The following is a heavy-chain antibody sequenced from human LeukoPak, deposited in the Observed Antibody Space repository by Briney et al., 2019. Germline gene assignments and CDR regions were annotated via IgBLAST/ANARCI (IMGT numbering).Heavy chain of an antibody. D-gene: IGHD3-3*01. J-gene: IGHJ4*02. Sequence: GGSLRLSCAASGLTFSSYWMSWVRQAPGKGLEWVANIKQDGSEKYYVDSVKGRFTISRDNAKNSLYLQMNSLRAEDTAVYYCARAYYEFWSGHPHYFDYWGQGTLVTVSS. CDR2: IKQDGSEK. V-gene: IGHV3-7*01. CDR3: ARAYYEFWSGHPHYFDY. CDR1: GLTFSSYW.